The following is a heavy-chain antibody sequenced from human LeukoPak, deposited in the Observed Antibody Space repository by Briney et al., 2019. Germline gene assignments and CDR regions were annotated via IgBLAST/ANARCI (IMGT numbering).Heavy chain of an antibody. Sequence: GGSLRLSCAASGFTFSSYSMNWVRQAPGKGLEWVSSISSSSSYIYYADSVKGRFTISRDNAKNSLYLQMNSLRAEDTAVYYCAREGPPIAAAGDYDYFDYWGQGTLVTVSS. D-gene: IGHD6-13*01. J-gene: IGHJ4*02. CDR2: ISSSSSYI. V-gene: IGHV3-21*04. CDR1: GFTFSSYS. CDR3: AREGPPIAAAGDYDYFDY.